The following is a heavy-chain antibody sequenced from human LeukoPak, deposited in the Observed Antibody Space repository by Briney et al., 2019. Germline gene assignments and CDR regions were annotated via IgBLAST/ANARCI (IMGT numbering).Heavy chain of an antibody. Sequence: PGGSLRLSCAASGFTFSSYWMSWVRQAPGKGLEWVANIKQDGSEKYYVDSVKGRFTISRDNAKNSLYLQMNSLRAEDTAVYYCAKRDRWFGELMPFDYWGQGTLVTVSS. J-gene: IGHJ4*02. D-gene: IGHD3-10*01. CDR2: IKQDGSEK. CDR1: GFTFSSYW. V-gene: IGHV3-7*01. CDR3: AKRDRWFGELMPFDY.